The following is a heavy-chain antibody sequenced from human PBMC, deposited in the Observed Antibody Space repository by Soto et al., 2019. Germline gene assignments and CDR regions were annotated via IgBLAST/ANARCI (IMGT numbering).Heavy chain of an antibody. J-gene: IGHJ4*02. CDR1: GGSFSGYY. CDR2: INHSGST. D-gene: IGHD1-20*01. V-gene: IGHV4-34*01. CDR3: ARVGAILTGTPTLAYFDY. Sequence: SETLSLTCAVYGGSFSGYYWSWIRQPPGKGLEWIGEINHSGSTNYNPSLKSRVTISVDTSKNQFSLKLSSVTAADTAVYYCARVGAILTGTPTLAYFDYRGQGTLVTVSS.